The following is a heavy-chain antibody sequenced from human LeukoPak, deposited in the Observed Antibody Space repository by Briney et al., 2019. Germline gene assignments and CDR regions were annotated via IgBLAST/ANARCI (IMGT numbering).Heavy chain of an antibody. D-gene: IGHD3-16*01. J-gene: IGHJ5*02. Sequence: GASVKVSCKASGYTFTGYYMHWVRQAPGQGLEWMGWINPNSGGTNYAQKFQGRVTMTRDTPISTAYMELSRLRSDDTAVYYCARDSMITFGGVLNWFDPWGQGTLVTVSS. CDR3: ARDSMITFGGVLNWFDP. V-gene: IGHV1-2*02. CDR2: INPNSGGT. CDR1: GYTFTGYY.